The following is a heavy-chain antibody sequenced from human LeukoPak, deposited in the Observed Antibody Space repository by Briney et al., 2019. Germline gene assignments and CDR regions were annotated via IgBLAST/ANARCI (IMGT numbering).Heavy chain of an antibody. V-gene: IGHV3-48*03. CDR3: APGEGYYYDSSGYSDY. CDR1: GFTFSSYE. J-gene: IGHJ4*02. CDR2: ISSSGSTI. D-gene: IGHD3-22*01. Sequence: GGSLRLSCAASGFTFSSYEMNWVRQAPGKGLEWVSYISSSGSTIYYADSVKGRFTISRDNAENSLYLQMNSLRAEDTAVYYCAPGEGYYYDSSGYSDYWGQGTLVTVSS.